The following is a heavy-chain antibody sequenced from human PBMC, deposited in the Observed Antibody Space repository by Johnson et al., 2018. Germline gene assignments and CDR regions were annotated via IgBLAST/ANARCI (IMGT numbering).Heavy chain of an antibody. V-gene: IGHV3-7*03. D-gene: IGHD1-26*01. CDR3: ARGLKVGSTSYFHYGMDV. CDR1: GFNFRTYY. CDR2: IYEDGRQK. J-gene: IGHJ6*02. Sequence: EVQLLETGGGLVQPGGSLRLSCTGSGFNFRTYYMTWVRQAPGEGLEWVANIYEDGRQKYYVDSVKGRFTISRDNAKNSLILQMNRPRADDAGVYICARGLKVGSTSYFHYGMDVWGQGTTVTVSS.